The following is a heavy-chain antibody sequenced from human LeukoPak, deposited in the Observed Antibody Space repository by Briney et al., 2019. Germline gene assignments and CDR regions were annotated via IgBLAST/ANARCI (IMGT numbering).Heavy chain of an antibody. CDR3: AQDFWAITGY. Sequence: GRSLRLSCAASGFRFSNYGMSWDRQAPGKGLEWVSAIGARGTYTKYADSVKGRFTISRDDSKNTLLLQMNSLRAEDTAVYYCAQDFWAITGYWGQGSLVTVFS. CDR2: IGARGTYT. J-gene: IGHJ4*02. CDR1: GFRFSNYG. D-gene: IGHD3-16*01. V-gene: IGHV3-23*01.